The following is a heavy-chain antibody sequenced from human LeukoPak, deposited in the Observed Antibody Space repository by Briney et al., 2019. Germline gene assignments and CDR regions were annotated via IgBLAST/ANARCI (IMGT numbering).Heavy chain of an antibody. D-gene: IGHD6-13*01. CDR2: INSDGNST. CDR1: GFTFSNYW. V-gene: IGHV3-74*01. CDR3: ARDRAGTGSGWFDP. J-gene: IGHJ5*01. Sequence: PGGSLRLSCAASGFTFSNYWMHWVRQAPGKGLVWVSRINSDGNSTRYAHSVKGRFTVSRDNAKSTLYLQMNSLRVEDTAVYYCARDRAGTGSGWFDPWGQGTLVTVSS.